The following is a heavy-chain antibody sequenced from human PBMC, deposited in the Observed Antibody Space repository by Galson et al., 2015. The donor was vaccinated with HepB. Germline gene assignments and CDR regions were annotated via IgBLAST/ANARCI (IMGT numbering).Heavy chain of an antibody. J-gene: IGHJ3*02. Sequence: CAISGDSVSSNSAAWNRIRQSPSRGLEWLGRTYYRSKWYNDYAVSVKSRITINPDTSKNQFSLQLNSVTPEDTAVYYCARDQKGGYSGYDAFDIWGQGTMVTVSS. CDR3: ARDQKGGYSGYDAFDI. CDR2: TYYRSKWYN. D-gene: IGHD5-12*01. CDR1: GDSVSSNSAA. V-gene: IGHV6-1*01.